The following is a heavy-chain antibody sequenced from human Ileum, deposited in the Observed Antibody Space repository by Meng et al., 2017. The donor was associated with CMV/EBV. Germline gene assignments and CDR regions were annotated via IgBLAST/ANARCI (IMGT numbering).Heavy chain of an antibody. Sequence: QITLKESGPTVVKPTQTLKLTCTLSGFSFTRGVGVGWIRQPPGKALEWLAVVFWDGDKHYSPSVKGRLTIIKDTSKNVVFLTMTNMDPVDTGTYYCARTAKARTSYYDTYDYWGQGTLVTVSS. CDR1: GFSFTRGVG. CDR3: ARTAKARTSYYDTYDY. CDR2: VFWDGDK. V-gene: IGHV2-5*02. J-gene: IGHJ4*02. D-gene: IGHD3-16*01.